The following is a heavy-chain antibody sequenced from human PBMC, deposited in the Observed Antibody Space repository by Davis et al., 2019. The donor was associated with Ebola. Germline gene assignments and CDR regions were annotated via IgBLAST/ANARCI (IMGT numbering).Heavy chain of an antibody. CDR3: AKVYYDLGWFDP. J-gene: IGHJ5*02. V-gene: IGHV3-23*01. D-gene: IGHD3-22*01. Sequence: GESLKISCAASGFTVSSNYMSWVRQAPGKGLEWVSAISGSGGSTYYADSVKGRFTISRDNSKNTLYLQMNSLRAEDTAVYYCAKVYYDLGWFDPWGQGTLVTVSS. CDR2: ISGSGGST. CDR1: GFTVSSNY.